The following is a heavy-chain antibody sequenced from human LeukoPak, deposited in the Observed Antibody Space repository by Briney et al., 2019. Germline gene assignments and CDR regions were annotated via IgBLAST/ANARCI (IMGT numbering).Heavy chain of an antibody. V-gene: IGHV3-23*01. J-gene: IGHJ4*02. Sequence: GGSLRLSCAASGFTFSSYAMSWVRQAPGKGLEWVSAISGSGGSTYYADSVKGRFTISRDNSKNTLYLQMNSLRAEVTAVYYCAKDLDSSGWYNFDYWGQGTLVTVSS. D-gene: IGHD6-19*01. CDR2: ISGSGGST. CDR3: AKDLDSSGWYNFDY. CDR1: GFTFSSYA.